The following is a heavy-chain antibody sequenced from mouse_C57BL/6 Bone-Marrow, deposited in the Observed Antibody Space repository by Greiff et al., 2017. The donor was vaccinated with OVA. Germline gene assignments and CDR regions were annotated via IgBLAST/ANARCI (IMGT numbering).Heavy chain of an antibody. D-gene: IGHD2-1*01. Sequence: EVMLVESGEGLVKPGGSLKLSCAASGFTFSSYAMSWVRQTPEKRLEWVAYISSGGDYIYYAETVKGRFTISRDNAWNTLYLQMSSLKSEDTAMYYCTRLLDSMDYWGQGTSVTVSS. V-gene: IGHV5-9-1*02. CDR2: ISSGGDYI. CDR3: TRLLDSMDY. CDR1: GFTFSSYA. J-gene: IGHJ4*01.